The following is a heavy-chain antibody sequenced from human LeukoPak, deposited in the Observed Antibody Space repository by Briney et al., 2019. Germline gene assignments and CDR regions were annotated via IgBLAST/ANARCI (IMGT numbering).Heavy chain of an antibody. CDR1: GFTFSDYG. J-gene: IGHJ4*02. V-gene: IGHV3-74*01. Sequence: GGSLRLSCAASGFTFSDYGMQWVRQAPGKGLEWVSRIDGEGSITNYGDSVKRRLQSSRENANISLYQQMNSLGDDDAAVYYCARGYSGDFYYWGQGTWVSVPS. D-gene: IGHD5-12*01. CDR3: ARGYSGDFYY. CDR2: IDGEGSIT.